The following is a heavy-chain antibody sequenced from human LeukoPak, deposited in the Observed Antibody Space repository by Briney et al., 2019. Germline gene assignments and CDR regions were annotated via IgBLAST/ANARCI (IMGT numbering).Heavy chain of an antibody. V-gene: IGHV1-18*01. Sequence: VASVKVSCKASGYTFSSYGIGWVRQAPGQGLEWMGWISAYNGNTNYAQKLQGRITMTTDTSTSTVYMELRSLRSDDTAVYYCARVMVRGAFDPWGQGTLVTVSS. D-gene: IGHD3-10*01. CDR3: ARVMVRGAFDP. CDR2: ISAYNGNT. CDR1: GYTFSSYG. J-gene: IGHJ5*02.